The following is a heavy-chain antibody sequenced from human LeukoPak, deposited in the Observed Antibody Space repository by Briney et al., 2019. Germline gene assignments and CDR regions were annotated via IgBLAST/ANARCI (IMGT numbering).Heavy chain of an antibody. CDR1: GYIFTIYW. D-gene: IGHD7-27*01. Sequence: GESLKISCQASGYIFTIYWIGWVRQMPGRGLEWMGIFYPGNSDTRYRPSLQGQVTISADKSISTAYLQWSSLKASDTAMYYCARLGNPLRETGGYYYYGMDVWGQGTTVTVSS. CDR3: ARLGNPLRETGGYYYYGMDV. V-gene: IGHV5-51*01. CDR2: FYPGNSDT. J-gene: IGHJ6*02.